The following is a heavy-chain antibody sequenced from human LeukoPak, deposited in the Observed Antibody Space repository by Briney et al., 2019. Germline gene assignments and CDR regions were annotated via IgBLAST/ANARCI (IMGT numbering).Heavy chain of an antibody. Sequence: PGRSLRLSCAASGFTFSSYAMHWGRQAPATGLERVAVISYDGSNKYYANPVNSRFTITRDNSKNTLYLQMNSLTAEDTAVYYCAKDYDGGSSGGYWGQGTLVTVSS. V-gene: IGHV3-30-3*01. CDR3: AKDYDGGSSGGY. D-gene: IGHD4-23*01. CDR1: GFTFSSYA. CDR2: ISYDGSNK. J-gene: IGHJ4*02.